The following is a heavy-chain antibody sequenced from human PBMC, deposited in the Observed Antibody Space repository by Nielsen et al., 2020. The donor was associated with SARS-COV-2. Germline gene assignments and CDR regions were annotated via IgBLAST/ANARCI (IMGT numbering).Heavy chain of an antibody. Sequence: GGSLRLSCAASGFTFSSYAMHRVRQAPGKGLEWVSSISSSSSYIYYADSVKGRFTISRDNAKNSLYLQMNSLRAEDTALYYCAKVLYSGSYRGGLDYWGQGTLVTVSS. D-gene: IGHD1-26*01. CDR2: ISSSSSYI. V-gene: IGHV3-21*04. CDR1: GFTFSSYA. J-gene: IGHJ4*02. CDR3: AKVLYSGSYRGGLDY.